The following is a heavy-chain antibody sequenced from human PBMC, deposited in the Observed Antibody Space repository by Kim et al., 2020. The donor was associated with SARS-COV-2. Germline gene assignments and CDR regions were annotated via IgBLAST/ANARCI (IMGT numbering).Heavy chain of an antibody. J-gene: IGHJ6*02. V-gene: IGHV3-33*06. Sequence: GGSLRLSCAASGFTFNTYGMHWVRQAPGKGLEWVALIWYDEINKYYTDSVKGRFTISRDNSKNTLYLQMNSLRADDTAVYYCAKGGSNTWAFYYGMDVWGQGTTVTVSS. CDR1: GFTFNTYG. CDR3: AKGGSNTWAFYYGMDV. CDR2: IWYDEINK. D-gene: IGHD2-15*01.